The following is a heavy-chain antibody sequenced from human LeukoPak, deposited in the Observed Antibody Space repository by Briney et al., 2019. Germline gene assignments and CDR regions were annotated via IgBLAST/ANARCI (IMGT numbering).Heavy chain of an antibody. CDR2: IYYSGST. CDR3: ARGMGYGDYRDY. CDR1: GGSISNYW. J-gene: IGHJ4*02. V-gene: IGHV4-59*01. D-gene: IGHD4-17*01. Sequence: SETVSLTCTVSGGSISNYWWSWIRQPPGKGLEWIGYIYYSGSTNYNPSLKSRVTISVDTSKNQFSLKLSSVTAADTAVYYCARGMGYGDYRDYWGQGTLLTVSS.